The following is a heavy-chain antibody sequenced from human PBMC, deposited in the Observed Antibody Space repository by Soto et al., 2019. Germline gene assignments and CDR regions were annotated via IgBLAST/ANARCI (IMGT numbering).Heavy chain of an antibody. CDR3: ARVLCTNGVCYYGMDV. CDR1: GYSFTSYW. J-gene: IGHJ6*02. CDR2: IDPGDSYT. V-gene: IGHV5-10-1*01. D-gene: IGHD2-8*01. Sequence: GESLKISCKGSGYSFTSYWISWVRQMPGKGLEWMGRIDPGDSYTNYSPSFQGHVTISADTSISTAYMELSRLRSDDTAVYYCARVLCTNGVCYYGMDVWGRGTTVTVSS.